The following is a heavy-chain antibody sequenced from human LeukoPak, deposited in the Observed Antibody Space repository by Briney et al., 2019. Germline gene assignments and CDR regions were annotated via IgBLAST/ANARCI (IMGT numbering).Heavy chain of an antibody. CDR3: ARMGFGELLRVDY. Sequence: PSETLSLTCTVSGGSISSGGYYWSWIRQHPGKGLEWIGYIYYSGSTYYNPSLKSRVTISVDTSKNQFSPKLSSVTAADTAVYYCARMGFGELLRVDYWGQGTLVTVSS. D-gene: IGHD3-10*01. V-gene: IGHV4-31*03. CDR1: GGSISSGGYY. CDR2: IYYSGST. J-gene: IGHJ4*02.